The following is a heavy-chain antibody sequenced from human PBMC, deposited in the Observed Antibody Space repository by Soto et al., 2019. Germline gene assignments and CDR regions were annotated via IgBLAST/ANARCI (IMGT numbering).Heavy chain of an antibody. D-gene: IGHD1-26*01. Sequence: ETLSVTCSVYGGSFSGYYWSWIRQPPGKGLEWIGEINHSGSTNYNPSLKSRVTISVDTSKNQFSLKLSSVTAADTAVYYCARRVVGYPIDYWGQGTLVTVYS. CDR3: ARRVVGYPIDY. V-gene: IGHV4-34*01. J-gene: IGHJ4*02. CDR2: INHSGST. CDR1: GGSFSGYY.